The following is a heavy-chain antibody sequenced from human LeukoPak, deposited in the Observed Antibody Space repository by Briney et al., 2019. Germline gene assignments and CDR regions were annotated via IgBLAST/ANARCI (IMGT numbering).Heavy chain of an antibody. V-gene: IGHV3-74*03. D-gene: IGHD5-12*01. CDR3: AREVASAAFDY. Sequence: SGGSLRLSCAASGFTFSGYWMHWVRQAPGKGLVWVSLIKSDGSSAMYADSVKGRFSISRDNAKNTLDLQMNSLRAEDTAVYFCAREVASAAFDYWGQGTPVTV. CDR1: GFTFSGYW. J-gene: IGHJ4*02. CDR2: IKSDGSSA.